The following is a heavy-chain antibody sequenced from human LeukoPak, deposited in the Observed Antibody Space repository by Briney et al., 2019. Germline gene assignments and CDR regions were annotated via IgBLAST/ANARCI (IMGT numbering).Heavy chain of an antibody. V-gene: IGHV3-7*01. CDR3: ARVGYDSSGYFLNWFDP. J-gene: IGHJ5*02. D-gene: IGHD3-22*01. CDR1: GFTFSSYW. CDR2: IKQDGSEK. Sequence: GGSLRLSCAASGFTFSSYWMSWVRQAPGKGLEWVANIKQDGSEKYYVDSVKGRFTISRDNAKNSLYLQMNSLGAEDTAVYYCARVGYDSSGYFLNWFDPWGQGTLITVSS.